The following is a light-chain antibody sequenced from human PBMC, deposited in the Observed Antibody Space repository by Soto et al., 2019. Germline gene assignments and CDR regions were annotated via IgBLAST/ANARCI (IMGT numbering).Light chain of an antibody. CDR2: DAS. CDR1: QSVRSS. V-gene: IGKV3-11*01. CDR3: QQRSNWPGT. J-gene: IGKJ1*01. Sequence: EIVLTQSPCTLSLSPGERATLSCRATQSVRSSLAWYLQQPGQAPRLLIYDASKRATGIPARFSGSGSGTDFTLTISSLEPKDFAVYYCQQRSNWPGTFGQGTKVDIK.